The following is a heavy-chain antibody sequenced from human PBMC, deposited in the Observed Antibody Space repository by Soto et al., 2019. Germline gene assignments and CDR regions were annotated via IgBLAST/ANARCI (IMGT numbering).Heavy chain of an antibody. CDR1: GDSISTSAYY. CDR2: IYYTGST. J-gene: IGHJ4*02. CDR3: ARQGGVIAASDFDY. V-gene: IGHV4-39*01. Sequence: SETLSLTCTVSGDSISTSAYYWGWVRQPPGKGLEWVGTIYYTGSTYYNPPLESRVTMSLQTSKNQFSLNLTSVTAADTAVYYCARQGGVIAASDFDYWGQGALVTVSS. D-gene: IGHD2-15*01.